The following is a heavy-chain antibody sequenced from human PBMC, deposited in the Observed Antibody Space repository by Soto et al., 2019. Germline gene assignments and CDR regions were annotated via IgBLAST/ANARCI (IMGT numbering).Heavy chain of an antibody. CDR1: GFTFNNYA. D-gene: IGHD2-15*01. Sequence: PGGSLRLSCAASGFTFNNYAMNWVRQAPGMGLEWVATISNTGGGTYYADSVKGRFTISRDNSKNTLYLQMNSLRAEDTAVYYCAKDLGTKLSGGQYYFDYWGQGTLVTVSS. J-gene: IGHJ4*02. CDR3: AKDLGTKLSGGQYYFDY. V-gene: IGHV3-23*01. CDR2: ISNTGGGT.